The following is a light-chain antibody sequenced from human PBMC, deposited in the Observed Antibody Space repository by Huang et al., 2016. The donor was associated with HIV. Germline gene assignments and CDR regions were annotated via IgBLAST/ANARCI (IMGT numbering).Light chain of an antibody. J-gene: IGKJ2*01. CDR1: QSVSNSY. V-gene: IGKV3-20*01. CDR3: QQYGSSYT. CDR2: GTS. Sequence: EIVLTQSPGTLSLSLGERATLSCRASQSVSNSYLARYRQRPGQVPRFVIYGTSNRATGIPDRFSGSGSGTDFTLTISRLEPEDFAVYYCQQYGSSYTFGQGTKLEIK.